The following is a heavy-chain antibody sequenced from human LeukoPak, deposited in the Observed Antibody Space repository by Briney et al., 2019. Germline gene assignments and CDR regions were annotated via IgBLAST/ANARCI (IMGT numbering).Heavy chain of an antibody. CDR2: IYYSGST. Sequence: PSETLSLTCTVSGGSVSSGSYYWSWIRQPPGKGLEWSGYIYYSGSTNYNPSLKSRVTISVDTSKNQFSLKLSSVTAADTAMYYCARDKLVGYYYGMDVWGQGTTVTVSS. D-gene: IGHD2-2*01. V-gene: IGHV4-61*01. J-gene: IGHJ6*02. CDR1: GGSVSSGSYY. CDR3: ARDKLVGYYYGMDV.